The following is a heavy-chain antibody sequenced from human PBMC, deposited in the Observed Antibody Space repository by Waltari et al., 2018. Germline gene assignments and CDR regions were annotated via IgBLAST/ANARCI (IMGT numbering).Heavy chain of an antibody. J-gene: IGHJ4*02. CDR2: INAGNGNT. V-gene: IGHV1-3*01. D-gene: IGHD2-8*01. CDR3: ATAGLMVYATVLGY. Sequence: QVQLVQSGAEVKKPGASVKVSCKASGYTFTSYAMHWVRQAPGQRLEWMGWINAGNGNTKYSQKFQGRVTITRDTSASTAYMELSSLRSEDTAVYYCATAGLMVYATVLGYWGQGTLVTVSS. CDR1: GYTFTSYA.